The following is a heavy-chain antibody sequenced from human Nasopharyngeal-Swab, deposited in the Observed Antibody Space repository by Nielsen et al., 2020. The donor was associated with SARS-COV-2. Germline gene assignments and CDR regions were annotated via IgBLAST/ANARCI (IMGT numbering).Heavy chain of an antibody. CDR3: ARPPGYCSGGSCYS. V-gene: IGHV3-21*01. D-gene: IGHD2-15*01. J-gene: IGHJ4*02. CDR2: ISSSSSYI. Sequence: GESLKISCAASGFTFSSYSMNWVRQAPGKGLEWVSSISSSSSYIYYADSVKGRFTISRDNAKNSLYLQMNSLRAENTAVYHCARPPGYCSGGSCYSWGQGTLVTVSS. CDR1: GFTFSSYS.